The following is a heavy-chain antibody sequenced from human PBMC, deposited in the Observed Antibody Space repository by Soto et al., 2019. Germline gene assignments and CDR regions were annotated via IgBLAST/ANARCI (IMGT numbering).Heavy chain of an antibody. V-gene: IGHV1-58*01. CDR3: AKERATTTAFDY. CDR2: IVVGSGNT. CDR1: GFTFTSSA. J-gene: IGHJ4*02. D-gene: IGHD4-17*01. Sequence: GASVKVSCKASGFTFTSSAVQWVRQARGQRLEWIGWIVVGSGNTNYAQKFQERVTITRDMPTSTAYMELSSLRSEDTAVYYCAKERATTTAFDYWGQGALVTVSS.